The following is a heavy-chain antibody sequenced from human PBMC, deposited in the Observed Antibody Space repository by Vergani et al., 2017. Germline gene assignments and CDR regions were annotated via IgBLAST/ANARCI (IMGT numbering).Heavy chain of an antibody. CDR1: GFTFSSYA. CDR3: ARGSSPSRSWTFDY. Sequence: EVQLLESGGGLVQPGGSLRLSCAASGFTFSSYAMSWLRQARGKGLEWVSAISGRGGSTYYGDSVKGRFTISRDNSKNTLYLQMNSLRAEDTAVYYCARGSSPSRSWTFDYWGQGSLVTVSS. J-gene: IGHJ4*02. V-gene: IGHV3-23*01. D-gene: IGHD6-13*01. CDR2: ISGRGGST.